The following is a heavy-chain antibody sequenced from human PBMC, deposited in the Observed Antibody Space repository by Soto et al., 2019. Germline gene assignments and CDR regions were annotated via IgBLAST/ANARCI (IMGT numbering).Heavy chain of an antibody. CDR3: ARGLRNRQTFDY. V-gene: IGHV1-69*13. Sequence: GASVKVSCKASGGTFSSYAISWVRQAPGQGLEWMGGIIPIFGTANYAQKFQGRVTITADESTSTAYMELSSLRSEDTAVYYCARGLRNRQTFDYWGQGTLVTVSS. CDR2: IIPIFGTA. CDR1: GGTFSSYA. D-gene: IGHD1-1*01. J-gene: IGHJ4*02.